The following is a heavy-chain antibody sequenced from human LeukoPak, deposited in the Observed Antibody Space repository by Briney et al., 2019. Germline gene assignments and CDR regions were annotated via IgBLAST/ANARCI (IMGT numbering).Heavy chain of an antibody. CDR2: ISSSGSTI. CDR1: GFTFSDYY. D-gene: IGHD3-16*01. V-gene: IGHV3-11*04. CDR3: ARDNLRGIRDPRRMDV. J-gene: IGHJ6*03. Sequence: GGSLRLSCAASGFTFSDYYMSWIRQAPGKGLEWVSYISSSGSTIYYADSVKGRFTISRDNAKNSLYLQMNSLRAEDTAVYYCARDNLRGIRDPRRMDVWGKGTTVTVSS.